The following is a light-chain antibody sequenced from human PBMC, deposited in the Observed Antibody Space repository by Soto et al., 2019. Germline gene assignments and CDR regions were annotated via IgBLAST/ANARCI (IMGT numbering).Light chain of an antibody. CDR3: QQYNEYSWT. J-gene: IGKJ1*01. CDR1: QSISAW. CDR2: KAS. Sequence: DIQMPPSPSTLSASVGARVAITCRASQSISAWLAWYQQKPGKAPRLLIYKASTLEIGVPSRFSGSGSGTEFTLTISSLQPDDVATYYCQQYNEYSWTFGQGTKVDIK. V-gene: IGKV1-5*03.